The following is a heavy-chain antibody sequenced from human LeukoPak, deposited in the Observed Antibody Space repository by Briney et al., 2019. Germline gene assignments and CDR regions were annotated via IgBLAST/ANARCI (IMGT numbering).Heavy chain of an antibody. CDR2: IKGDESAR. D-gene: IGHD1-26*01. Sequence: GGSLRLSCAASGVTFTTYWMAWGRQAPGKGLEWVANIKGDESARHQADSVKGRFTISRDNTQNSLYLQMSSLRGEDTAVYYCARAVGGSLDYWGQGTLVTVSS. V-gene: IGHV3-7*01. J-gene: IGHJ4*02. CDR3: ARAVGGSLDY. CDR1: GVTFTTYW.